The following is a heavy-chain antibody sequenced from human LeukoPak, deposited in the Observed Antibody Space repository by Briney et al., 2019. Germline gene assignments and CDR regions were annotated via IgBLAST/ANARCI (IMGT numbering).Heavy chain of an antibody. CDR1: GVTFSNNW. J-gene: IGHJ3*02. CDR2: IKQDGSET. V-gene: IGHV3-7*03. CDR3: AYSYGYAFDI. D-gene: IGHD5-18*01. Sequence: RGSLRLSCVASGVTFSNNWMSWVRQVPGKGREWVAHIKQDGSETYYVDSVKGRFTISRDDAKNSLYLQMDSLRAEDTAVYYCAYSYGYAFDIWGQGTMVIVSA.